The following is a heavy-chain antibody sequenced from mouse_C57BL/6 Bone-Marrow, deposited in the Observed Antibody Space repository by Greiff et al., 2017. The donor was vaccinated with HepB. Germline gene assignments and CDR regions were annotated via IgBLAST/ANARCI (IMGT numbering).Heavy chain of an antibody. Sequence: VQRVESGPELVKPGASVKISCKASGYAFSSSWMNWVKQRPGKGLEWIGRIYPGDGDTNYNGKFKGKATLTADKSSSTAYMQLSSLTSEDSAVYFCARDEIFYGYDGDYWGQGTTLTVSS. J-gene: IGHJ2*01. CDR3: ARDEIFYGYDGDY. D-gene: IGHD2-2*01. CDR1: GYAFSSSW. CDR2: IYPGDGDT. V-gene: IGHV1-82*01.